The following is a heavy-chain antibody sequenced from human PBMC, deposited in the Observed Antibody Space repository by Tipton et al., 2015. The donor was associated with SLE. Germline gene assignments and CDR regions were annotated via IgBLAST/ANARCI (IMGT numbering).Heavy chain of an antibody. CDR2: IFQNGNT. CDR3: ARASFFDERSSGMGWFDP. Sequence: TLSLTCDVSGGSVIGKNWWSWLRQRPGKGPEWIAEIFQNGNTNYNPSLRSRVTISMDKSGNQISLRLTSVTAADTAVYYCARASFFDERSSGMGWFDPWGPGALVTVSS. D-gene: IGHD1-1*01. V-gene: IGHV4/OR15-8*02. J-gene: IGHJ5*02. CDR1: GGSVIGKNW.